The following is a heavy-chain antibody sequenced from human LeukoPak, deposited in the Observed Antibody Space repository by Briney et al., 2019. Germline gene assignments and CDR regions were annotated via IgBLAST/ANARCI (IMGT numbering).Heavy chain of an antibody. Sequence: GGSLRLSCAASGFTFSSYAMHWVRQAPGKGPEWVAVISYDGSNKYYADSVKGRFTISRDNSKNTLYLQMNSLRAEDTAVYYCARDDSGYDYPYWGQGTLVTVSS. CDR3: ARDDSGYDYPY. D-gene: IGHD5-12*01. V-gene: IGHV3-30-3*01. CDR2: ISYDGSNK. CDR1: GFTFSSYA. J-gene: IGHJ4*02.